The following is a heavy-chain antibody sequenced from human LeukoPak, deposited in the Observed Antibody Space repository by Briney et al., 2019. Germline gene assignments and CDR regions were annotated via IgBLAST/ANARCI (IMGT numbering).Heavy chain of an antibody. CDR2: ISWNSGSI. CDR1: GFTFDDYA. V-gene: IGHV3-9*01. Sequence: PGRSLRLSCAASGFTFDDYAMHWVRQAPGKGLEWIAGISWNSGSIGYADSVKGRFTISRDNAKNSLYLQMNRLRAEDTALYSCAKGMVAAAGFDYWGQGTLVTVSS. D-gene: IGHD6-13*01. J-gene: IGHJ4*02. CDR3: AKGMVAAAGFDY.